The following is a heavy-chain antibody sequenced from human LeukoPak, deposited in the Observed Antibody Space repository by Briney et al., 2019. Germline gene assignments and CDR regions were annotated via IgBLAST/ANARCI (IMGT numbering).Heavy chain of an antibody. V-gene: IGHV1-18*01. D-gene: IGHD3-22*01. J-gene: IGHJ4*02. CDR3: ARGGYYYDSSPENFAY. CDR2: ISAYNGNT. Sequence: ASVKVSCKASGYTFTSYGISWVRQAPGQGLEWMGWISAYNGNTNYAQKLQGRVTMTTDTSTSTAYMELRSLRSDDAAVYYWARGGYYYDSSPENFAYWGQGTLVTVSS. CDR1: GYTFTSYG.